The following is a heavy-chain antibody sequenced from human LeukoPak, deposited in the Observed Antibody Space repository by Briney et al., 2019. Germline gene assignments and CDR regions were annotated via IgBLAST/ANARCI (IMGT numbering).Heavy chain of an antibody. V-gene: IGHV4-59*08. CDR2: IYYSGST. CDR1: GGSISSYY. CDR3: ARSVLGYSYGLHIDY. D-gene: IGHD5-18*01. Sequence: SETLSLTCTVSGGSISSYYWSWIRQPPGKGLEWIGYIYYSGSTNYNPSLKSRVTISVDTSKNQFSLKLSSVTAADTAVYYCARSVLGYSYGLHIDYWGQGTLVTVSS. J-gene: IGHJ4*02.